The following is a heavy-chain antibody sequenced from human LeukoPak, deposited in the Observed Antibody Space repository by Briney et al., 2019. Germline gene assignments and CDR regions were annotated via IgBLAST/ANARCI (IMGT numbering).Heavy chain of an antibody. V-gene: IGHV3-74*01. J-gene: IGHJ5*02. Sequence: GGSLRLSCAASGFTFSSYWMQWVRQAPGKGLVWVSRINSDGSSTSYADSVKGRFTISRDNAKNTLYLQMNSLRAEDTAVYYCARDRGRWLQFPWGQGTLVTVSS. CDR1: GFTFSSYW. CDR3: ARDRGRWLQFP. D-gene: IGHD5-24*01. CDR2: INSDGSST.